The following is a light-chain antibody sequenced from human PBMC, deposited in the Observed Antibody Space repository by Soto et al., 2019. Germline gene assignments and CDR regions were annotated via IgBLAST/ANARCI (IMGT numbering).Light chain of an antibody. J-gene: IGKJ5*01. CDR2: GAS. Sequence: EIVLTQSPGTLSLSPGEGATLSCRASQSVSSSYLAWYQQKPGQAPRLLIYGASSRATGIPARFSGSGSGTDFTLTISSLEPEDFAVYYCQQRSNWPPGVTFGQGTRLEIK. V-gene: IGKV3D-20*02. CDR1: QSVSSSY. CDR3: QQRSNWPPGVT.